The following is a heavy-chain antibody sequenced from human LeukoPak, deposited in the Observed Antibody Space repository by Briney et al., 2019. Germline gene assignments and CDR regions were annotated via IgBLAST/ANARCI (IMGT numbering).Heavy chain of an antibody. J-gene: IGHJ6*02. Sequence: SETLSLTCIVYGGSFSNYYWSWIRQPPGKGLEWIGEIDQDGSTSYNPSLKSRVSISVDTSKNQFSLKLTSVTAADTAVYYCARGPILAGHYPTYYYGMDVWGQGTTVTVSS. V-gene: IGHV4-34*01. CDR1: GGSFSNYY. CDR3: ARGPILAGHYPTYYYGMDV. CDR2: IDQDGST. D-gene: IGHD3-9*01.